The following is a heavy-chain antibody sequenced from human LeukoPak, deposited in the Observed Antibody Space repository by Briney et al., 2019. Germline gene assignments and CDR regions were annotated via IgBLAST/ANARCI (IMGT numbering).Heavy chain of an antibody. CDR3: ARRRTTMTVVGANAFDI. CDR1: GGSISSRGYY. Sequence: SETPSLTCTVSGGSISSRGYYWGRIRQSPRTGLESIVNIYYTGNSYYNPSLKSRVTISVDTSKNQFSLKLSSVTAADTAVYYCARRRTTMTVVGANAFDIWGQGTMVTVSS. V-gene: IGHV4-39*01. J-gene: IGHJ3*02. D-gene: IGHD3-22*01. CDR2: IYYTGNS.